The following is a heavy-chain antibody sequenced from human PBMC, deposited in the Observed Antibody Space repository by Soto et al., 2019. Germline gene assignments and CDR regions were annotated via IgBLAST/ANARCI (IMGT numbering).Heavy chain of an antibody. CDR3: GRVMIGTSRHTDSDY. CDR2: IDYNGVT. Sequence: SETLSLTCSVSGASISSRDYYWGWIRQTPGKGLEWIGNIDYNGVTYYNPSLKSRVTVSKDTSKNQFSLKVASVTAADTAIYYCGRVMIGTSRHTDSDYGGQGTQVTVSS. CDR1: GASISSRDYY. D-gene: IGHD2-2*01. J-gene: IGHJ4*02. V-gene: IGHV4-39*01.